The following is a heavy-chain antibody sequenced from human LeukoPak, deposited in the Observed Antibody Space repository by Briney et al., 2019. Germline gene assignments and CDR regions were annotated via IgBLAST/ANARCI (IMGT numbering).Heavy chain of an antibody. CDR3: ARGRLGMDV. Sequence: ASVKVSCMASGYTFISYDIFWVRQATGQGFAWMGWMNPDNGSTAYAQRFQARVTMARNTSISTASMELSSLTSEDTAVYFCARGRLGMDVWGQGTTVTVSS. J-gene: IGHJ6*02. V-gene: IGHV1-8*01. CDR1: GYTFISYD. D-gene: IGHD2-21*01. CDR2: MNPDNGST.